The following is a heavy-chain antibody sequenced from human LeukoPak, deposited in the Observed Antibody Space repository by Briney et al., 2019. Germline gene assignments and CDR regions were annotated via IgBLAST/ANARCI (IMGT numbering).Heavy chain of an antibody. D-gene: IGHD6-13*01. J-gene: IGHJ6*02. V-gene: IGHV4-59*01. CDR2: IYYSGST. CDR3: ARVVHVGMGNSARYYGMDV. Sequence: SETLSLTCTVSGGSISGYYWSWIRQPPGKGLEWIGYIYYSGSTNYNPSLKSRVTISVDTSKNQFSLNLNPVTAADTAVYYCARVVHVGMGNSARYYGMDVWGQGTTVTVSS. CDR1: GGSISGYY.